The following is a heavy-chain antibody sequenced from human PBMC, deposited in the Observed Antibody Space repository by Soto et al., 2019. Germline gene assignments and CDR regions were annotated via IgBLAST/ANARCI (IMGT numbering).Heavy chain of an antibody. J-gene: IGHJ4*02. CDR2: VYYSGST. CDR1: GASISSYY. D-gene: IGHD1-1*01. CDR3: ARDTTPSL. V-gene: IGHV4-59*01. Sequence: QVQLQESGPGLVKPSETLSLTCTVSGASISSYYWSWIRQPPGKGLEWIGYVYYSGSTNYNPSLKSRVTIAVDTSKNQFPLKLSSVTAADTAMYYCARDTTPSLWGQGTLGTVSS.